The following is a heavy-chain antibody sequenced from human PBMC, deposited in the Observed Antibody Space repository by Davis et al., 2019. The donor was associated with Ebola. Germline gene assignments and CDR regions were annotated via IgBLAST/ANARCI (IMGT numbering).Heavy chain of an antibody. V-gene: IGHV1-69*13. J-gene: IGHJ3*02. CDR3: ARYIYEADAFDI. CDR1: GGTFSSYA. Sequence: AASVKVSCKASGGTFSSYAISWVRQAPGQGLEWMGGIIPIFGTANYAQKFQGRVTITADESTSTAYMELSRLRSDDTAVYYCARYIYEADAFDIWGQGTMVTVSS. CDR2: IIPIFGTA. D-gene: IGHD5/OR15-5a*01.